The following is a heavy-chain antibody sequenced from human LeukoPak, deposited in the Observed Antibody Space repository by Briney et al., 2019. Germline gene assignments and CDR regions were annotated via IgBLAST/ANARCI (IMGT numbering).Heavy chain of an antibody. CDR1: GFTFSSYA. CDR2: IWYDGSNK. Sequence: GGSLRLSCAASGFTFSSYAMSWVRQAPGKGLEWVAVIWYDGSNKYYADSVKGRFTISRDNSKNTLYLQMNSLRAEDTAVYYCARDIYGSGPLDYWGQGTLVTVSS. D-gene: IGHD3-10*01. CDR3: ARDIYGSGPLDY. V-gene: IGHV3-33*08. J-gene: IGHJ4*02.